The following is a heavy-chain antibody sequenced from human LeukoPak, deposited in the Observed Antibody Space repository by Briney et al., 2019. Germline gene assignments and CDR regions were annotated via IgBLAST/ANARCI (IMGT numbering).Heavy chain of an antibody. D-gene: IGHD3-10*01. CDR3: AKDWRYYYGSGSYYIFDY. V-gene: IGHV4-30-4*08. CDR1: GGSISSGDYY. Sequence: SQTLSLTCTVSGGSISSGDYYWSWIRQPPGKGLEWIGYIYYSGSTYYNPSLKSRVTISVDTSKNQFSLKLSSVTAADTAVYYCAKDWRYYYGSGSYYIFDYWGQGTLVTVSS. CDR2: IYYSGST. J-gene: IGHJ4*02.